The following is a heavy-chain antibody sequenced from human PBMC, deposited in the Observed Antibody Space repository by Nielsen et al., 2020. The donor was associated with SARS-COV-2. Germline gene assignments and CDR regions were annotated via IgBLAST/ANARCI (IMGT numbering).Heavy chain of an antibody. CDR2: IKQDGSEK. CDR3: ARESVGATQHFFDY. D-gene: IGHD1-26*01. J-gene: IGHJ4*02. CDR1: GFTFSSYW. Sequence: LSLTCAASGFTFSSYWMSWVRQAPGKGLEWVANIKQDGSEKYYVDSVKGRFTISRDNAKNSLYLQMNSLRAEDTAVYYCARESVGATQHFFDYWGQGTLVTVSS. V-gene: IGHV3-7*01.